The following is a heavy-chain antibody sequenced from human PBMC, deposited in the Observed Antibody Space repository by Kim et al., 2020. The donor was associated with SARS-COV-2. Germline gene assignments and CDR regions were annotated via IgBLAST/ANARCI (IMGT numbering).Heavy chain of an antibody. CDR2: IDYSGST. J-gene: IGHJ6*03. Sequence: SETLSLICTVSGGSISNYYWSWIRQPPGKALEWIGYIDYSGSTNYNPSLKSRATILVDTSKNQFSLKLSSVTAADTAVYYCARRNDYYYNYMDVWGKGTTVTVSS. CDR3: ARRNDYYYNYMDV. V-gene: IGHV4-59*08. CDR1: GGSISNYY.